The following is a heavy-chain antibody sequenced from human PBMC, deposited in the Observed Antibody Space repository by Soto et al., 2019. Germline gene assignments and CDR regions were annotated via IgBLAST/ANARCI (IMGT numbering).Heavy chain of an antibody. V-gene: IGHV4-30-4*01. CDR2: IYYSGST. D-gene: IGHD2-15*01. CDR3: ARGRYCSGGSCYSLGNWFDP. J-gene: IGHJ5*02. Sequence: SETVSLTCTVSGGSISSGDYYWSWIRQPPAKGLEWIGYIYYSGSTYYNPSLKSRVTISVDTSKNQFSLKLSSVTAADTAVYYCARGRYCSGGSCYSLGNWFDPWGQGTLVTVSS. CDR1: GGSISSGDYY.